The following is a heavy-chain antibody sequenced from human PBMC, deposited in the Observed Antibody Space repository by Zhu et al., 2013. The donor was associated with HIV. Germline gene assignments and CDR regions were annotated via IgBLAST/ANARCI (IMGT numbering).Heavy chain of an antibody. V-gene: IGHV4-59*12. Sequence: QVQLQESGPGLVKPSETLSLTCTISGGSMRSYYWNWIRQPPGKGLEWLGSIFHSGSTNLNPSLQSRVTISVDTSKNQFSLKLSSVTAADTAVYYCARGGTGTTNYWGQGTLVTVSS. CDR2: IFHSGST. CDR3: ARGGTGTTNY. J-gene: IGHJ4*02. CDR1: GGSMRSYY. D-gene: IGHD1-7*01.